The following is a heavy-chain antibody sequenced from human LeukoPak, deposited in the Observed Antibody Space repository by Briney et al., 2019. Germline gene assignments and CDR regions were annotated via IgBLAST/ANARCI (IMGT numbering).Heavy chain of an antibody. CDR2: ISGSGGSI. V-gene: IGHV3-23*01. Sequence: GGSLRLSCAASGFTFSSYAMSWVRQAPGKGLEWVSVISGSGGSISYADSVKGRFTISRDNSKNTLYLQMNSLRAEDTALYYCAKDRLSTPTAPRFDPWGQGTQVTVTS. D-gene: IGHD4-23*01. J-gene: IGHJ5*02. CDR1: GFTFSSYA. CDR3: AKDRLSTPTAPRFDP.